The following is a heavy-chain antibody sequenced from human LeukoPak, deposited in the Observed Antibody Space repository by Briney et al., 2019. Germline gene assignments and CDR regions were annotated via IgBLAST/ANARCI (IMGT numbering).Heavy chain of an antibody. D-gene: IGHD5-24*01. Sequence: PGESLRLSCAASGFTFKKYWMNWVRQVPGKGLECLANIKEDGSETYYADSVKGRFTIPRDNPKNLLFLQINSLRVEDTAVYYCARETPRRGETRDGYRWGQGTLVTVSS. CDR1: GFTFKKYW. J-gene: IGHJ4*02. V-gene: IGHV3-7*01. CDR3: ARETPRRGETRDGYR. CDR2: IKEDGSET.